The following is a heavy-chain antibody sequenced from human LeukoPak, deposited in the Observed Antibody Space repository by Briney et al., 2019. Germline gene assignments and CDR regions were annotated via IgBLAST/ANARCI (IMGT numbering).Heavy chain of an antibody. CDR1: GFTFSNYW. V-gene: IGHV3-7*01. CDR3: AKESLSKAAAVDFDY. D-gene: IGHD6-13*01. CDR2: IKQGGSEK. J-gene: IGHJ4*02. Sequence: PGGSLRLSCAASGFTFSNYWMSWVRQAPGKGPEWVANIKQGGSEKYYVDSVKGRFTISRDNSKNTLYLQMNCLRAEDTAVYYCAKESLSKAAAVDFDYWGQGTLVTVSS.